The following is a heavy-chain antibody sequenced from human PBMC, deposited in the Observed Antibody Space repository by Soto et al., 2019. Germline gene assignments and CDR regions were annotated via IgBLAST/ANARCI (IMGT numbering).Heavy chain of an antibody. J-gene: IGHJ5*02. Sequence: PGGSLRLSCAASGFSFCSYAMSWVRQAPGKGLEWVSAITGGGDNTYYADSVKGRFTISRDNSKNTLYLQVNSLRDEDTAVYYSATLPYRTFRDSGLGHQLDHWGQGTLVTGSS. D-gene: IGHD3-10*01. CDR3: ATLPYRTFRDSGLGHQLDH. CDR1: GFSFCSYA. CDR2: ITGGGDNT. V-gene: IGHV3-23*01.